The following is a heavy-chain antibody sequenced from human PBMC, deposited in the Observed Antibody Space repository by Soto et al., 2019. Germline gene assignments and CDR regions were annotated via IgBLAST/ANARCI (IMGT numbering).Heavy chain of an antibody. Sequence: GASVKVSCKASGYTFTSYAMHWVRQAPGQRLEWMGWINAGNGNTKYSQKFQGRVTITRDTSASTAYMELSSLRSEDTAVYYCARTDTLLATQNYYHYGVDVWGQGTTVTVSS. CDR1: GYTFTSYA. D-gene: IGHD5-12*01. CDR3: ARTDTLLATQNYYHYGVDV. J-gene: IGHJ6*02. CDR2: INAGNGNT. V-gene: IGHV1-3*01.